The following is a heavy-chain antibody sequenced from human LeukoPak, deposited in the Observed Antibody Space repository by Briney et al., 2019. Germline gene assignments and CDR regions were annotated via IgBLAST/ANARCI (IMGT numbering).Heavy chain of an antibody. D-gene: IGHD3-3*01. CDR2: ISGSGGST. CDR3: ARDQGGGYYKD. Sequence: GGSLRLSCAASGFTFSSYAMSWVRQAPGKGLEWVSAISGSGGSTYYADSVKGRFTISRDNSKNTLYLQMNSLRAEDTAVYYCARDQGGGYYKDWGQGTLVTVSS. J-gene: IGHJ4*02. CDR1: GFTFSSYA. V-gene: IGHV3-23*01.